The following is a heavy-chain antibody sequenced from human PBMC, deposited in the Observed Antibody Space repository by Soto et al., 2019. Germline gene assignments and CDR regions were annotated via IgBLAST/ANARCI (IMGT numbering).Heavy chain of an antibody. J-gene: IGHJ4*02. CDR1: RFTFRIYS. CDR2: TTSDTLTI. D-gene: IGHD6-19*01. CDR3: ARSVEGHFYY. V-gene: IGHV3-48*02. Sequence: EVQLVESGGGLVEPAGSLRLSSAASRFTFRIYSMNWVRQAPGKGLEWFSYTTSDTLTIKYTDSVKGRFTISRDNAKNSLCLQMNSLGDEDTAVYFCARSVEGHFYYCGQGTVVTVSS.